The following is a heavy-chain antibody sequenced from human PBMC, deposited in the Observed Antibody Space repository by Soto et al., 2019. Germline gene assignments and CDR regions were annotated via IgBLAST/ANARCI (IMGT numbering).Heavy chain of an antibody. CDR2: IVVGSGNT. J-gene: IGHJ4*02. D-gene: IGHD6-13*01. V-gene: IGHV1-58*01. Sequence: VKVSCKASGLTFTSSAVQWVRQARGQRLEWIGWIVVGSGNTNYAQKFQERVTITRDMSTSTAYMELSSLRSEDTAVYYCAADRSPGIAAAAIPGGDYWGQGTLVTVSS. CDR1: GLTFTSSA. CDR3: AADRSPGIAAAAIPGGDY.